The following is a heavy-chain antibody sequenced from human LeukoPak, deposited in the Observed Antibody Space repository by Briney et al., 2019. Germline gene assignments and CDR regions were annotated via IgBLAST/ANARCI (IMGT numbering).Heavy chain of an antibody. J-gene: IGHJ4*02. CDR2: ISGSGDTT. Sequence: PGGSLRLSCVVSGFTFRSYAMSWVRQAPGKGLEWVSGISGSGDTTYYADSLKGRFTISRDNSKNTVYLQMNSLRAEDTAVYYCAMDPRFAYYDSTGYFGYWGQGTLVTVSS. V-gene: IGHV3-23*01. CDR1: GFTFRSYA. CDR3: AMDPRFAYYDSTGYFGY. D-gene: IGHD3-22*01.